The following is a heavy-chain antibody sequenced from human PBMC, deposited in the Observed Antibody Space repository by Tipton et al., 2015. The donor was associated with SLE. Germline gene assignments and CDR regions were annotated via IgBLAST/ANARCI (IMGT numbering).Heavy chain of an antibody. Sequence: TLSLPCAVYGGSFSGYHWTWIRQPPGRGLEWIGEIADTGSPNYNPSLKSRVTISVDTSKNQFSLKLSSVTAADTAVYYCAGAVGTAAGLRDYWGQGTLVTVSS. CDR3: AGAVGTAAGLRDY. V-gene: IGHV4-34*01. D-gene: IGHD6-13*01. J-gene: IGHJ4*02. CDR2: IADTGSP. CDR1: GGSFSGYH.